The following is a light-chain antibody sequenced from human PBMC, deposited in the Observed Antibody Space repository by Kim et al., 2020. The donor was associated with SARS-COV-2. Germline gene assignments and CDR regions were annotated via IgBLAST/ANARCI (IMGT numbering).Light chain of an antibody. CDR2: GAS. CDR3: QQYGSSPT. CDR1: QSVSNF. Sequence: EIVLTQSPATLSLSPGERATLSCRASQSVSNFLAWYQQKPGQAPRLLIYGASSRAAGIPDRFSGRGSGTDFTLTINRLEPEDFAVYYCQQYGSSPTFGQGTKVDIK. V-gene: IGKV3-20*01. J-gene: IGKJ1*01.